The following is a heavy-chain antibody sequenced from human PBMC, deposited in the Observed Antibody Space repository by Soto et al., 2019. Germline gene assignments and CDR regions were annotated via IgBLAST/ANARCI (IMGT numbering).Heavy chain of an antibody. CDR3: ARAHSNGWYQQFDF. Sequence: KISCKPSGYSFANYWIGWVRQMPGKGLEWMGITYPGDSDTRYSPSFQGQVTISADKSISTAYLQWSSLKASDTAMYYCARAHSNGWYQQFDFWGQGTLVTVSS. D-gene: IGHD6-19*01. J-gene: IGHJ4*02. V-gene: IGHV5-51*01. CDR1: GYSFANYW. CDR2: TYPGDSDT.